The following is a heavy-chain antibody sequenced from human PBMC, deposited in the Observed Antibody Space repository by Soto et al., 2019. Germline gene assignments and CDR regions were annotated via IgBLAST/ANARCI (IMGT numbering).Heavy chain of an antibody. CDR2: IWYDGSNK. V-gene: IGHV3-33*01. Sequence: QVQLVESGGGVVQPGRSLRLSCAASGFTFSSYGMHWVRQAPGKGLEWVAGIWYDGSNKYYADSVKGRFTISRDNSKNPLYLQMNSLRAEDTAVYYCARDTYGKDAADYWGQGTLVTVSS. CDR1: GFTFSSYG. J-gene: IGHJ4*02. CDR3: ARDTYGKDAADY. D-gene: IGHD3-16*01.